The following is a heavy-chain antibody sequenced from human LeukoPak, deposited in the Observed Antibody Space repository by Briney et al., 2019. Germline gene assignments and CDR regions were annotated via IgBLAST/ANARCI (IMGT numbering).Heavy chain of an antibody. J-gene: IGHJ6*03. D-gene: IGHD3-10*01. Sequence: SETLSLTCTVSGGSISSYYWSWIRQPPGKGLEWIGYIYYSGSTNYNPSLKSRVTISVDTSKNQFSLKLSSVTAADTAVYYCARACGSGSFYYYYYYYMDVWGKGTTVTISS. CDR1: GGSISSYY. CDR2: IYYSGST. V-gene: IGHV4-59*01. CDR3: ARACGSGSFYYYYYYYMDV.